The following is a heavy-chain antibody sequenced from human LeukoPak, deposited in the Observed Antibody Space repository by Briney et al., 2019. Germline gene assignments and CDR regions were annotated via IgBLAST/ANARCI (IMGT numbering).Heavy chain of an antibody. Sequence: GGSLRLSCAASGFTFSSYGMSWVRQAPGKGLEWVSAISGSGGSTYYADSVKGRFTISRDNAKDTLYLQMNSLRAEDTAVYYCARARGLGYGDYVRWFDPWGQGTLVTVSS. CDR2: ISGSGGST. J-gene: IGHJ5*02. CDR3: ARARGLGYGDYVRWFDP. CDR1: GFTFSSYG. V-gene: IGHV3-23*01. D-gene: IGHD4-17*01.